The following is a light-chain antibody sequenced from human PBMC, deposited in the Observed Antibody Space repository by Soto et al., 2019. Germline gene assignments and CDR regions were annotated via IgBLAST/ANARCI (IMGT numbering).Light chain of an antibody. CDR2: GAS. V-gene: IGKV3-15*01. CDR1: RSVNSN. CDR3: QQYNNWPPLT. J-gene: IGKJ4*01. Sequence: EIVMTQSPATLSLSPGERATLSCRASRSVNSNLAWYQHKPGQAPRLLIFGASTRATGIPARFTGSGSGTEFTLTISSLQSEDFAVYYCQQYNNWPPLTFGGGTKVEIK.